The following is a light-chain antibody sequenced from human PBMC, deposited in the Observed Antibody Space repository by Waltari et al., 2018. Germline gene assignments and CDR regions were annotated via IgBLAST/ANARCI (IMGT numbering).Light chain of an antibody. J-gene: IGKJ1*01. CDR1: QSVSRT. V-gene: IGKV3-20*01. Sequence: IVLPQSPGTLSLSPGERATLSCRASQSVSRTLAWYQQKPGQAPRLLIYGASIRATGIPDRFSGSGSGTDFSLTISRLEPEDFAVYYCQHYVRLPATFGQGTKVEIK. CDR2: GAS. CDR3: QHYVRLPAT.